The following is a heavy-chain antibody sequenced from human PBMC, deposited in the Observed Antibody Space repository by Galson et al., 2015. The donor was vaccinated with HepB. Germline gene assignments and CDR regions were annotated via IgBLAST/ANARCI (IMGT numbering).Heavy chain of an antibody. CDR3: VARPVATHPPPFDH. D-gene: IGHD6-6*01. CDR2: ISSSSSYI. J-gene: IGHJ4*02. V-gene: IGHV3-21*04. CDR1: GFTFSSYS. Sequence: SLRLSCAASGFTFSSYSMNWVRQAPGKGLEWVSSISSSSSYIYYADSVKGRFTISRDNSRNILFMQMNSLRADDTAVYYCVARPVATHPPPFDHWGQGTLVTVSS.